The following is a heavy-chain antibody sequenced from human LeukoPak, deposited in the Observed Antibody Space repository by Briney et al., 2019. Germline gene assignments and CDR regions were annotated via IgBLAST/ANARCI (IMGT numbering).Heavy chain of an antibody. Sequence: ASVKVSCKASGYTFTGYYMHWVRQAPGQGLEWMVWINPNSGGTNYAQKFQGRVTMTRDTSISTAYMELRRLRSDDTAVYYWGRARSIKQQLGVFSYWGEGPRVTVSS. J-gene: IGHJ4*02. CDR2: INPNSGGT. D-gene: IGHD6-13*01. CDR1: GYTFTGYY. CDR3: GRARSIKQQLGVFSY. V-gene: IGHV1-2*02.